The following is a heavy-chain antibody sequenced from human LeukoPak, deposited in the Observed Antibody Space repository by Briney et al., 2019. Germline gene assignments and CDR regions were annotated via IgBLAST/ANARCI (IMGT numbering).Heavy chain of an antibody. Sequence: GWSLRLSCAASGFTFKNYNMHWVRQVIGKGLECISYISSSSSSIYSADSVQGRFTVSRDNAKNSLFLQMNSLRAEDTAVYYCARENYADLFDYWGQGTLVTVSS. CDR1: GFTFKNYN. CDR3: ARENYADLFDY. V-gene: IGHV3-48*01. CDR2: ISSSSSSI. J-gene: IGHJ4*02. D-gene: IGHD3-16*01.